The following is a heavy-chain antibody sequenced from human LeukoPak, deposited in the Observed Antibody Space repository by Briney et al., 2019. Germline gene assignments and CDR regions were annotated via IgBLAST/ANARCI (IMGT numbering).Heavy chain of an antibody. V-gene: IGHV3-66*02. CDR3: ARGLRSIAARRSYYYYYMDV. CDR2: IYRGGST. CDR1: GFTVSRNY. D-gene: IGHD6-6*01. J-gene: IGHJ6*03. Sequence: HPGGSLRLSCAACGFTVSRNYMSWVRQARGKGVEGGGVIYRGGSTYYADSVNVRFPISRDNSNNTLYLQMNSLRAEDTAVYYCARGLRSIAARRSYYYYYMDVWGKGTTVTVSS.